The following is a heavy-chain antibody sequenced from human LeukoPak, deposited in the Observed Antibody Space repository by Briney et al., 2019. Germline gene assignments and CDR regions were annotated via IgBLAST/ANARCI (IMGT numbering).Heavy chain of an antibody. J-gene: IGHJ6*03. CDR2: MNPNSGNT. CDR3: ARGPNRLLWFGESTGRYYYYMDV. Sequence: ASVKVSCKASGYTFTSYDINWVRQATGQGLEWMGWMNPNSGNTDYAQKFQGRVTMTRNTSISTAYMELSSLRSEDTAVYYCARGPNRLLWFGESTGRYYYYMDVWGKGTTVTVSS. V-gene: IGHV1-8*01. CDR1: GYTFTSYD. D-gene: IGHD3-10*01.